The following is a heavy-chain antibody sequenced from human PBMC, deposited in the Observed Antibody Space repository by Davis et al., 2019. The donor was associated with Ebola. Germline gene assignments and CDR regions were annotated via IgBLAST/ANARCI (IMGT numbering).Heavy chain of an antibody. D-gene: IGHD5-18*01. CDR1: GYTFTDYN. CDR3: ARGHNYGFEY. J-gene: IGHJ4*02. Sequence: ASVKVSCKASGYTFTDYNIHWMRQAPGPGLEWLGLVILKSGATNYAQKFQGRVTMTRDTSISTAYMELSRLTSDDTAVYYCARGHNYGFEYWGQGALVTVSS. V-gene: IGHV1-2*06. CDR2: VILKSGAT.